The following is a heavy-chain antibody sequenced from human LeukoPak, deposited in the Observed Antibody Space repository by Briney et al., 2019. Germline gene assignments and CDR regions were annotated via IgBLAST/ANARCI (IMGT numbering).Heavy chain of an antibody. J-gene: IGHJ4*02. CDR1: GYNFNSYW. Sequence: GESLKISCVASGYNFNSYWIGWVRQMPGKGLEWMGIIYPGDSDTRYSPSFQGQVTISADKSISTAYLQWSSLKASDTAMYYCARRAPDSGYDYRSFDYWGQGALVTVSS. D-gene: IGHD5-12*01. CDR3: ARRAPDSGYDYRSFDY. CDR2: IYPGDSDT. V-gene: IGHV5-51*01.